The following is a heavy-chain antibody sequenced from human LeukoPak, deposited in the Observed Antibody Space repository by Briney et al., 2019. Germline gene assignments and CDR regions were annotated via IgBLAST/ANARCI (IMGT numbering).Heavy chain of an antibody. Sequence: GASVKVSCKASGYTFTSYDINWVRQATGQGLEWMGGIIPIFGTANYAQKFQGRVTITADESTSTAYMELSSLRSEDTAVYYCARDGWPVFGVVIPFDYWGQGTLVTVSS. J-gene: IGHJ4*02. CDR3: ARDGWPVFGVVIPFDY. CDR2: IIPIFGTA. V-gene: IGHV1-69*13. CDR1: GYTFTSYD. D-gene: IGHD3-3*01.